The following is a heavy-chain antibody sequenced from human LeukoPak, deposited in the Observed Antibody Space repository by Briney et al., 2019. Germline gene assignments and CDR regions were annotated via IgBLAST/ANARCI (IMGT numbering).Heavy chain of an antibody. D-gene: IGHD2-8*01. V-gene: IGHV3-11*04. Sequence: GGSLRLSCAASGFTFSDYYMSWIPQAPGKGLEWVSYISSSGSTIYYADSVKGRFTISRDNAKNSLYLQMNSLRAEDTAVYYCARSVSRSPFDYWGQGTLVTVSS. CDR1: GFTFSDYY. CDR3: ARSVSRSPFDY. CDR2: ISSSGSTI. J-gene: IGHJ4*02.